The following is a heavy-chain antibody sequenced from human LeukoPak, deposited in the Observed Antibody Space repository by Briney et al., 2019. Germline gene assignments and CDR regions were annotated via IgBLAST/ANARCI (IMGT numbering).Heavy chain of an antibody. CDR2: IYYSGST. V-gene: IGHV4-39*07. D-gene: IGHD2-15*01. Sequence: SETLSLTCPVSGGSISSSSYYWGWIRQPPGKGLEWIGCIYYSGSTYYNPSLKSRVTISIDTSKNQFSLKLSSVTAADTAVYYCARDGRGWFLNYFDYWGQGTLVTVSS. CDR1: GGSISSSSYY. J-gene: IGHJ4*02. CDR3: ARDGRGWFLNYFDY.